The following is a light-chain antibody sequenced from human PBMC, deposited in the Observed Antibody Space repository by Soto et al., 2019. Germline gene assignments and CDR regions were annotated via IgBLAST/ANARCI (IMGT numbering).Light chain of an antibody. Sequence: EIVLTQSPGTLSLSPGEGATLSCRASQSVGSTYLAWYQQKPGQAPRLLIYGASTRPTGIPDRFSGSGSGTDFTLTISRLEPEDFAVYYCQHYGNSPPFTFGPGTKIDI. V-gene: IGKV3-20*01. CDR3: QHYGNSPPFT. CDR1: QSVGSTY. J-gene: IGKJ3*01. CDR2: GAS.